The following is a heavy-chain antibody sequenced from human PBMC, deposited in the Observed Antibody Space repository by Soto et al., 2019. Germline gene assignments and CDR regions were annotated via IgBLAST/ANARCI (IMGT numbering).Heavy chain of an antibody. CDR3: ARDRVAVGY. Sequence: EVQLVESGGGLVQPGGSLRLSCAASGFTFSNHWMTWVRQAPGKGLEWVANIKQGGSEIYYVDSVKGRFTISRDNAKNSLYLQMNSLRDEDTAVYYCARDRVAVGYWGQGTLVTVSS. CDR2: IKQGGSEI. D-gene: IGHD6-19*01. J-gene: IGHJ4*02. CDR1: GFTFSNHW. V-gene: IGHV3-7*01.